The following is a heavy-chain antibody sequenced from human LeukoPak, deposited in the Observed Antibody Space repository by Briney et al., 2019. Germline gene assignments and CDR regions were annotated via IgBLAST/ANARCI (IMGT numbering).Heavy chain of an antibody. V-gene: IGHV3-21*01. CDR3: ASNYDNSGYYGIDY. D-gene: IGHD3-22*01. Sequence: GGSLRLSCAASRFTFSSYTMNWVRQAPGKGLEWVSSISGGADYIHYADSVRGRFTISRDNAKNSLYLQMNSLRAEDTAVYYCASNYDNSGYYGIDYWGQGTLVTVSS. CDR1: RFTFSSYT. CDR2: ISGGADYI. J-gene: IGHJ4*02.